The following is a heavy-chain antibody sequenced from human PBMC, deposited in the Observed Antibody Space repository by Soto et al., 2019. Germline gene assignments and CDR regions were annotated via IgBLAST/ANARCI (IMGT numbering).Heavy chain of an antibody. V-gene: IGHV4-30-2*01. Sequence: SETLSLTCAVSGGSISSGGYSWRWVRQPPGKGLEWIGYIYHSGSTNYNPSLKSRVTISVDTSKNQFSLKLSSVTVADTAVYYCAGHVVPAVNYVAYWGQGTLVTVSS. D-gene: IGHD2-2*01. CDR3: AGHVVPAVNYVAY. CDR1: GGSISSGGYS. J-gene: IGHJ4*02. CDR2: IYHSGST.